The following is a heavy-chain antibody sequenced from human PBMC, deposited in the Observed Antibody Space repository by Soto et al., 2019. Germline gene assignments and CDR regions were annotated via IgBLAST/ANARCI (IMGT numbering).Heavy chain of an antibody. CDR3: ATTWIAAAGTMNSNWFDP. CDR1: GGSFSGYY. CDR2: INHSGST. V-gene: IGHV4-34*01. Sequence: SETLSLTCAVYGGSFSGYYWSWIRQPPGKGLEWIGEINHSGSTNYNPSLKSRVTISVDTSKNQFSLKLSSVTAADTAVYYCATTWIAAAGTMNSNWFDPWGQGTLVTVS. J-gene: IGHJ5*02. D-gene: IGHD6-13*01.